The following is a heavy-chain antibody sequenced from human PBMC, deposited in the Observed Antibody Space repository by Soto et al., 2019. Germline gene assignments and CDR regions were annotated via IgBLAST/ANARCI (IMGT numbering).Heavy chain of an antibody. J-gene: IGHJ6*02. CDR2: ISYDGSNK. CDR1: GFTFSSYG. D-gene: IGHD6-13*01. Sequence: QVQLVESGGGVVQPGRSLRLSCAASGFTFSSYGMHWVRQAPGKGLEWVAVISYDGSNKYYADSVKGRFTISRDNSKNTLYLQMNSLRAEDTAVYYCAKDRLVAAAGDYYGMDVSGQGTTVTVSS. CDR3: AKDRLVAAAGDYYGMDV. V-gene: IGHV3-30*18.